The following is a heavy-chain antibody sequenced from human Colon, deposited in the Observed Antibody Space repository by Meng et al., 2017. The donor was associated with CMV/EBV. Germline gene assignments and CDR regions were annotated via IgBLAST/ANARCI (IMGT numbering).Heavy chain of an antibody. CDR3: AKGNEATNVPDFDS. D-gene: IGHD2-8*01. J-gene: IGHJ4*03. CDR2: VSWDGGST. CDR1: GFTFDDYT. Sequence: GESLKISCAASGFTFDDYTMNWVRHAPGKGLEWVALVSWDGGSTRYADSVRGQFTISRDNSNNLLVLQVNSQRSDDSALYYCAKGNEATNVPDFDSWGQGTLVTVSS. V-gene: IGHV3-43*01.